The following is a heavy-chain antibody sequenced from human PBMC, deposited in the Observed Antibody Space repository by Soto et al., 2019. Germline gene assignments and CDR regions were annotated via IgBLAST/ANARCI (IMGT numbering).Heavy chain of an antibody. CDR1: GGSISSSSYY. CDR3: ARRQFCSGGSWYSGFGP. Sequence: QLQLQESGPGLAKPSATLSLTCTVSGGSISSSSYYWGWIRQPPGKGLAWIGRIYYSGSTYYNPSIKSRVTISVDTSKSQFSLKLSSVAAADTAVYYCARRQFCSGGSWYSGFGPWGQGTLVTVSS. J-gene: IGHJ5*02. V-gene: IGHV4-39*01. D-gene: IGHD2-15*01. CDR2: IYYSGST.